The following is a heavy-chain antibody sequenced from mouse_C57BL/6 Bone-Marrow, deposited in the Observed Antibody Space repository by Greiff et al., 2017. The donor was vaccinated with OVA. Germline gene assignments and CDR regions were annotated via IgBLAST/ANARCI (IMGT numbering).Heavy chain of an antibody. Sequence: EVQLQQSGPELVKPGASVKIPCKASGYTFTDYNMDWVKQSHGKSLEWIGDINPNNGGTIYNQKFKGKATLTVDKSSSTAYMELRSLTSEDTAVYYCARRFITTVVATRYFDVWGTGTTVTVSS. CDR3: ARRFITTVVATRYFDV. J-gene: IGHJ1*03. D-gene: IGHD1-1*01. CDR1: GYTFTDYN. CDR2: INPNNGGT. V-gene: IGHV1-18*01.